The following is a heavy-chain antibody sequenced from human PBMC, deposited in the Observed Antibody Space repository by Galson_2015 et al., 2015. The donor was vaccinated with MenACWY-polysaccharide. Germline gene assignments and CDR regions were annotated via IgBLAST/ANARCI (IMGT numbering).Heavy chain of an antibody. Sequence: SLRLSCAASGFTFSSYWMNWVRLAPGKGLVWVSRINSDGSTSYADSVKGRFTMSRDNAKNTVYLQMNSLRAEDAAVYYCVREGENAVAGTLDIWGQGTMVAVSS. CDR1: GFTFSSYW. CDR3: VREGENAVAGTLDI. J-gene: IGHJ3*02. V-gene: IGHV3-74*01. CDR2: INSDGST. D-gene: IGHD6-19*01.